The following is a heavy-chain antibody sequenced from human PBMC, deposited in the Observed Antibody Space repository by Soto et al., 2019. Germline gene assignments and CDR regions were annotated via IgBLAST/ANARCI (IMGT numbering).Heavy chain of an antibody. J-gene: IGHJ5*02. CDR1: GYSFASYW. CDR2: IYPGDSDT. V-gene: IGHV5-51*01. CDR3: ARHVQVPRTRNGWFDP. Sequence: GESLKISCKGSGYSFASYWIGWVRQMPGKGLEWMGIIYPGDSDTRYSPSFQGQVTISADKSISTAYLQWSSLKASDTAMYYCARHVQVPRTRNGWFDPCGQGTLVTVSS.